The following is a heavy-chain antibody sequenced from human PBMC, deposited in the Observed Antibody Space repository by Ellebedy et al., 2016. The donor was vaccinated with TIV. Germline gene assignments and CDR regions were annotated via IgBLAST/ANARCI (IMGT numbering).Heavy chain of an antibody. CDR3: ARGGRDQWLIDY. V-gene: IGHV3-74*01. CDR2: INRDGSSA. Sequence: PGGSLRLSCAASGFSFSSYSMNWVRQAPGKVLVWLSRINRDGSSANYADSVKGRFSISRDNSKNTLYVQMNSLRAEDTAVYYCARGGRDQWLIDYWGQGTLVTVSS. CDR1: GFSFSSYS. D-gene: IGHD6-19*01. J-gene: IGHJ4*02.